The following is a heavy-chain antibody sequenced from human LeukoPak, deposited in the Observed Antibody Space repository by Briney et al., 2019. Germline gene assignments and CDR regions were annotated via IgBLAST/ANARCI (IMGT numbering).Heavy chain of an antibody. V-gene: IGHV4-30-2*01. D-gene: IGHD2-21*02. CDR1: GGSISSGGYS. Sequence: SETLSLTCAVSGGSISSGGYSWSWIRQPPGKGLEWIGYIYHSGSTYYNPSLKSRVTISVDRSKNQFSLKLSSVTAADTAVYCCARGWDCGGDCYAAINWFDPWGQGTLVTVSS. CDR3: ARGWDCGGDCYAAINWFDP. J-gene: IGHJ5*02. CDR2: IYHSGST.